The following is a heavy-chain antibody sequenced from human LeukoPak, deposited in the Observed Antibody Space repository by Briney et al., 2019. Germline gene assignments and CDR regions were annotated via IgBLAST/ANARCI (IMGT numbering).Heavy chain of an antibody. Sequence: ASVNVSCKASGYTFTSYGISWVRQAPGQGLEWMGWISAYNGNTNYAQKLQGRVTMTTDTSTSTAYMELRSHRSDDTAVYYCARLGRNPSGSYYFDYWGQGTLVTVSS. V-gene: IGHV1-18*01. J-gene: IGHJ4*02. CDR1: GYTFTSYG. CDR2: ISAYNGNT. CDR3: ARLGRNPSGSYYFDY. D-gene: IGHD1-26*01.